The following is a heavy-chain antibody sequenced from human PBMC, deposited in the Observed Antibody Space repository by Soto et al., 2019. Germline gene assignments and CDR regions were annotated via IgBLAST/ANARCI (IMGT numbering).Heavy chain of an antibody. CDR3: AKRQTVTTWRYDAFDI. J-gene: IGHJ3*02. CDR2: VNGGDGSR. CDR1: GFTFSSYA. D-gene: IGHD4-17*01. V-gene: IGHV3-23*01. Sequence: EVQLLESGGGLVQPGGSLRLSCVASGFTFSSYAMSWVRQAPGKGLEWVSIVNGGDGSRFYADSVKGRFTISRDNSKNTLYLQMSSLRDEETAVYFCAKRQTVTTWRYDAFDIWGQETMVTVSS.